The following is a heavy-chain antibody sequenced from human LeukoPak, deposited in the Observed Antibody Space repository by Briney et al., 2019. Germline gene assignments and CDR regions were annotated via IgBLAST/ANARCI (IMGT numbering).Heavy chain of an antibody. CDR1: GYTSTGYY. J-gene: IGHJ5*02. CDR3: AKQRGDASLSES. V-gene: IGHV1-2*02. D-gene: IGHD2-21*02. CDR2: ISPNSGTT. Sequence: ASVKVSCKASGYTSTGYYIHWVRQAPGQGLEWMGWISPNSGTTSYLQKFQGRVTMTRDTSITTAYMELSSLTSDDTAVYYCAKQRGDASLSESWGQGTLVTVSS.